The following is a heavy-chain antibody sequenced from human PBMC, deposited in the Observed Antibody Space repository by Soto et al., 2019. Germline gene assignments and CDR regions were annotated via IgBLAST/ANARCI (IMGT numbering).Heavy chain of an antibody. J-gene: IGHJ4*02. CDR3: ARQKGYNPTTIDY. D-gene: IGHD1-26*01. V-gene: IGHV5-51*01. Sequence: GESLKISCKGSGYSFTSYWIGWVRQMPGKGLEWMGIIYPGDSDTRYSPSFQGQVTISADKSISTAYLQWTTLKASDTAMYYCARQKGYNPTTIDYWGQGTLVTVSS. CDR1: GYSFTSYW. CDR2: IYPGDSDT.